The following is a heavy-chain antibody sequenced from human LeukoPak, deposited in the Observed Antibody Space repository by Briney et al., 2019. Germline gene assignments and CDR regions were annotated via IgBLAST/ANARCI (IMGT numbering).Heavy chain of an antibody. CDR3: ARSDVDYDYVWGSYRSGGGYYFDY. Sequence: NAGGSLRLSCATSGFSFSSYAMSWIRQAPGKGLEWVSYISSSGSTIYYADSVKGRFTISRDNAKNSLYLQMNSLIAEDTAVYYCARSDVDYDYVWGSYRSGGGYYFDYWGQGTLVTVSS. D-gene: IGHD3-16*02. J-gene: IGHJ4*02. CDR2: ISSSGSTI. CDR1: GFSFSSYA. V-gene: IGHV3-11*01.